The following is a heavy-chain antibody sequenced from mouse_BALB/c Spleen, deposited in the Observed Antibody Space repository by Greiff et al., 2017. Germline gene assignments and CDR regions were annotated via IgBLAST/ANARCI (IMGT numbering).Heavy chain of an antibody. J-gene: IGHJ4*01. CDR1: GFTFSSYG. D-gene: IGHD2-1*01. CDR2: ISSGGSYT. Sequence: DVQLVESGGDLVKPGGSLKLSCAASGFTFSSYGMSWVRQTPDKRLEWVATISSGGSYTYYPDSVKGRFTISRDNAKNTRYLQMSSLKSEDTAMYYCARLYYGNAMDYWGQGTSVTVSS. CDR3: ARLYYGNAMDY. V-gene: IGHV5-6*01.